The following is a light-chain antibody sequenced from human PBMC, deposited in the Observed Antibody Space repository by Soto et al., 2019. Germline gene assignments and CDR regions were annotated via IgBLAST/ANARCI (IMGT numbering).Light chain of an antibody. Sequence: QSALTQPPSASGTPGQRVTVSCSGSSSNIGSNHVYWYQQLPGTAPKLLIYRNDQRPSGVPDRFSGSKSGTSASLAISGLRSEDEADYYCAAWDDSLSEVFGTGTKLTVL. CDR2: RND. CDR1: SSNIGSNH. J-gene: IGLJ1*01. CDR3: AAWDDSLSEV. V-gene: IGLV1-47*01.